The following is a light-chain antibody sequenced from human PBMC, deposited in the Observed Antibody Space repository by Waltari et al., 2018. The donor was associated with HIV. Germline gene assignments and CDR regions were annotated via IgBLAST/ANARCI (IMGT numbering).Light chain of an antibody. J-gene: IGLJ2*01. CDR2: DVK. Sequence: ALSQPASVSGSPGQAITIHCTANHHDIGSAAYFSWYQIFPDRAPRLLIYDVKNRPSVVSSRFSGSKAANTASLTISGLQLEDEAHFYCASLSNNLNLVVFGGGTHLTVL. V-gene: IGLV2-14*01. CDR1: HHDIGSAAY. CDR3: ASLSNNLNLVV.